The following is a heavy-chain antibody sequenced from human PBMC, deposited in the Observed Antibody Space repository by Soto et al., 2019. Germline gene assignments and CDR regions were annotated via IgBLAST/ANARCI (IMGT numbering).Heavy chain of an antibody. J-gene: IGHJ6*02. CDR1: GFTFSSYE. Sequence: GRSLRLSCAASGFTFSSYEMTWVRQAPGKGLEWVSYISSSGSTIYYADSVKGRFTISRDNAKNSLYLQMNSLRGEDTAVYYCARHYYDVWSGSNVNYGMDVWGQGTTVTVSS. D-gene: IGHD3-3*01. CDR3: ARHYYDVWSGSNVNYGMDV. V-gene: IGHV3-48*03. CDR2: ISSSGSTI.